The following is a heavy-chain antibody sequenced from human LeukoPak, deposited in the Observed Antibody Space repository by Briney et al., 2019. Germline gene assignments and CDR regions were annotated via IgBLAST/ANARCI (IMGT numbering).Heavy chain of an antibody. D-gene: IGHD2-21*01. Sequence: PSETLSLTCTVSGASISNYYWTWIRQPPGKGMEWIGHVFYSGSTTYNPSLKSRVTILVDRSKNQFSLKLISVTAADTAVYYCAREFCGGGSCGWFDPWGQGTLVTVSS. CDR2: VFYSGST. CDR1: GASISNYY. V-gene: IGHV4-59*01. CDR3: AREFCGGGSCGWFDP. J-gene: IGHJ5*02.